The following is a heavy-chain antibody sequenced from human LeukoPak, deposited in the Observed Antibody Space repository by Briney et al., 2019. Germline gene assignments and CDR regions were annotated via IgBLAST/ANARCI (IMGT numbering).Heavy chain of an antibody. CDR1: GYSISSGYF. Sequence: SETLSLTCAVCGYSISSGYFWGWIRQPPGKGLEWIGRISHSGSTYYNPSLESRVTMSLDTSKNQFSLKLSSVTAADTAVYYCARGPLLALGYYYMDVWGKGTTVTVSS. D-gene: IGHD2-15*01. CDR2: ISHSGST. V-gene: IGHV4-38-2*01. CDR3: ARGPLLALGYYYMDV. J-gene: IGHJ6*03.